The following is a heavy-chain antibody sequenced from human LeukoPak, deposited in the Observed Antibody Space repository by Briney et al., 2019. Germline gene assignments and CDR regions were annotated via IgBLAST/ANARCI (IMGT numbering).Heavy chain of an antibody. CDR3: ARVGLWFGELHEN. J-gene: IGHJ4*02. CDR1: GFSVSSNY. D-gene: IGHD3-10*01. V-gene: IGHV3-66*01. CDR2: IYSGGST. Sequence: GGSLRVSCAASGFSVSSNYMSWVRQAPGKRLEWVSVIYSGGSTYYADPVKGRFTISRDNSKNTLYLQMNSLRAEDTAVYYCARVGLWFGELHENWGQGTLVTVSS.